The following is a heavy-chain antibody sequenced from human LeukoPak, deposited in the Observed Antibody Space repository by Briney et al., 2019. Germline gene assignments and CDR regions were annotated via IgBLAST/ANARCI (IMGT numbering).Heavy chain of an antibody. D-gene: IGHD3-22*01. Sequence: GGSLRLSCAASGFTFSSYAMSWVRQAPGKGLEWVSGVSGNGVSTDYADSVKGRFTISRDNSKNTLYLQMNSLRAEDTAVYYCAKDWVTYYYDSSALVGDYWGQGTLVIVSS. CDR3: AKDWVTYYYDSSALVGDY. CDR2: VSGNGVST. J-gene: IGHJ4*02. CDR1: GFTFSSYA. V-gene: IGHV3-23*01.